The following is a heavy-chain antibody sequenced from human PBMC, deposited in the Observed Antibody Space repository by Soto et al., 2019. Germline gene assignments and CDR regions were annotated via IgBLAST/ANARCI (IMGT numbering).Heavy chain of an antibody. V-gene: IGHV4-38-2*01. CDR2: IYHSGST. CDR1: GYSITSGYY. D-gene: IGHD5-12*01. CDR3: ARLPYSYSGYDETYFDY. Sequence: SETLSLTCAVSGYSITSGYYWGWIRQPPGKGLEWIGSIYHSGSTYYNPSLKSRVTISVDTPQKLFSLKLSSVTAADTAVYYCARLPYSYSGYDETYFDYWGQG. J-gene: IGHJ4*02.